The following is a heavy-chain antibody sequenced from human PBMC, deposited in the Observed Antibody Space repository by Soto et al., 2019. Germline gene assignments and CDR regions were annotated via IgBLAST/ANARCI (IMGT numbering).Heavy chain of an antibody. J-gene: IGHJ5*01. D-gene: IGHD7-27*01. CDR2: IYTSATT. Sequence: SLRLRLTCSLSRGSLTNLDHFWPRIRQPPGQPLQHIGYIYTSATTYYNPSFESRVAISVDTSKSQFSLNVTSVTAADTAVYFCARGRYCLTGRCFPNWFDSWGQGALVTVS. V-gene: IGHV4-30-4*01. CDR3: ARGRYCLTGRCFPNWFDS. CDR1: RGSLTNLDHF.